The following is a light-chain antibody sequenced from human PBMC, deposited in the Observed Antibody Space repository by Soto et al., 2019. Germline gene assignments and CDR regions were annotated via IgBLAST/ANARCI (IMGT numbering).Light chain of an antibody. CDR1: SSNIGAGYD. J-gene: IGLJ2*01. V-gene: IGLV1-40*01. CDR3: QSYDNSRSGYVL. Sequence: QSVLTQPPSVAGAPGQRGTISCTGGSSNIGAGYDVHWYQQLPGTAPKLLIYGNSNRPSGVPDRFSGSKSGTSASLAITGLQAEDEAGYYCQSYDNSRSGYVLFGGGTKVTVL. CDR2: GNS.